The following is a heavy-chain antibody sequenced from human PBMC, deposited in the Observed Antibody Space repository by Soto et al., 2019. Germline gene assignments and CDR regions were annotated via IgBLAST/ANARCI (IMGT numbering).Heavy chain of an antibody. CDR3: AGGAAADYFDY. CDR1: IGSFSTYY. J-gene: IGHJ4*02. D-gene: IGHD6-13*01. CDR2: IYSTGST. Sequence: TLSLTCTVSIGSFSTYYWSWIRQPAGKGLEWIGRIYSTGSTLYNTSLKSRITMSVDTSKNQFSLKLSSVTAADTAVYYCAGGAAADYFDYWGQGTLVTVSS. V-gene: IGHV4-4*07.